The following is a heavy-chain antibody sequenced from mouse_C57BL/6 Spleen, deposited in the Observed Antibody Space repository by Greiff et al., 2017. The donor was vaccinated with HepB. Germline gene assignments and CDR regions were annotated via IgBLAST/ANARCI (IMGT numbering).Heavy chain of an antibody. Sequence: DVHLVASGGGLVKPGGSLKLSCAASGFTFSDYGMHWVRQAPEKGLEWVAYISSGSSTIYYADTVKGRFTISRDNAKNTLFLQMTSLRSEDTAMYYCARNDGYYVWYFDVWGTGTTVTVSS. V-gene: IGHV5-17*01. CDR1: GFTFSDYG. J-gene: IGHJ1*03. CDR2: ISSGSSTI. D-gene: IGHD2-3*01. CDR3: ARNDGYYVWYFDV.